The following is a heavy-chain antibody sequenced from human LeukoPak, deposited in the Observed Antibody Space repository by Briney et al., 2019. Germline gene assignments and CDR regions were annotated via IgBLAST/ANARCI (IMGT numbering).Heavy chain of an antibody. D-gene: IGHD3-22*01. Sequence: SETLSLTCTVSRGSISSYFWSWIRQPPGQGLEWIGYIYYSGSTDYNPSLKSRVNISVDTSKNQFSLKLSSVTAADTAVYFCARVRVSSGSHPWYFDYWGQGTLVTVSS. CDR1: RGSISSYF. V-gene: IGHV4-59*01. J-gene: IGHJ4*02. CDR2: IYYSGST. CDR3: ARVRVSSGSHPWYFDY.